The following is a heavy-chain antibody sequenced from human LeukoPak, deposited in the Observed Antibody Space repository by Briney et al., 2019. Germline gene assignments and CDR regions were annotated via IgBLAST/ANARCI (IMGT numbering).Heavy chain of an antibody. CDR2: ISYDGSNK. V-gene: IGHV3-30*04. J-gene: IGHJ4*02. CDR3: ARDARIIATTKFDY. CDR1: GFTFSSYA. D-gene: IGHD3-10*01. Sequence: GGSLRLSCAASGFTFSSYAMHWVRQAPGKGLEWVAVISYDGSNKYYADSVKGRFTISRDNSKNTLYLQMNSLRAEDTAVYYCARDARIIATTKFDYWGQGTLVTVSS.